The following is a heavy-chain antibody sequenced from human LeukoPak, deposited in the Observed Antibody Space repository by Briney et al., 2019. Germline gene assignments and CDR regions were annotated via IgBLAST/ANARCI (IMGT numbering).Heavy chain of an antibody. J-gene: IGHJ4*02. CDR3: ARTYPDSSGYYYDY. D-gene: IGHD3-22*01. Sequence: ASVKVSCKASGYTXTGYYMHWVRQAPGQGLEWMGWINPNSGGTNYAQKFQGRVTMTRDSSISTAYMEPSRLRSDDTAVYYCARTYPDSSGYYYDYWGQGTLVTVSS. CDR2: INPNSGGT. CDR1: GYTXTGYY. V-gene: IGHV1-2*02.